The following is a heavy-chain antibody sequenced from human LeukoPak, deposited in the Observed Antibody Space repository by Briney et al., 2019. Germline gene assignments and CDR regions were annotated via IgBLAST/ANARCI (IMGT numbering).Heavy chain of an antibody. V-gene: IGHV3-53*05. Sequence: GGSLRLSCAASGFTVSSNYMSWVRQAPGKGLEWVSVIYSGGSTYYADSVKGRFTISRDNSKNTLYLQMNSLRAEDTAVYYCARSYGSGSYYHDYWGQGTLVTVSS. CDR2: IYSGGST. J-gene: IGHJ4*02. D-gene: IGHD3-10*01. CDR1: GFTVSSNY. CDR3: ARSYGSGSYYHDY.